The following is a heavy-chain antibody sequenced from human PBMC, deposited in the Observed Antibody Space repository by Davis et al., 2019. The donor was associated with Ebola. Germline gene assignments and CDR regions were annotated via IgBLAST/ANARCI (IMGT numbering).Heavy chain of an antibody. Sequence: GESLKISCAASGFTFSSFAMHWVRQAPGKGLEWVAVIPYDGINIYTADSVKDRFTISRDNSQNTLFLQMNNLRPDDTAVYYCAKGATGDEDYWGQGTLVTVSS. CDR3: AKGATGDEDY. V-gene: IGHV3-30-3*01. D-gene: IGHD3-16*01. J-gene: IGHJ4*02. CDR1: GFTFSSFA. CDR2: IPYDGINI.